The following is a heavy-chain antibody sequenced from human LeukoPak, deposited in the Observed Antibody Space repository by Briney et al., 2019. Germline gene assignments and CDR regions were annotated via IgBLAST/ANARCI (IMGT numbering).Heavy chain of an antibody. Sequence: SETLSLTCAVYGGSFSGYYWSWIRRPPGKGLEWIGEINHSGSTNCNPSLKSRVTISVDTSKNQFSLKLSSVTAADTAVYYCARLPLVGKPFDYWGQGTLVTVSS. CDR3: ARLPLVGKPFDY. CDR2: INHSGST. J-gene: IGHJ4*02. CDR1: GGSFSGYY. D-gene: IGHD2-8*02. V-gene: IGHV4-34*01.